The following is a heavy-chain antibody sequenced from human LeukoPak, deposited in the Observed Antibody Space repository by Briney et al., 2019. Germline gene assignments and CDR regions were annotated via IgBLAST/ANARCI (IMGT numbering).Heavy chain of an antibody. Sequence: PGGSLRLSCAASGFTFSSYAMSWVRQAPGKGLEWVSAISGSGGSTYYADSVKGRFTISRDNSKNTLYLQMNSLRAEDTAVYYCASLPSYDFWSGYLAGFYFDYWGQGTLVTVSS. J-gene: IGHJ4*02. V-gene: IGHV3-23*01. CDR1: GFTFSSYA. CDR3: ASLPSYDFWSGYLAGFYFDY. CDR2: ISGSGGST. D-gene: IGHD3-3*01.